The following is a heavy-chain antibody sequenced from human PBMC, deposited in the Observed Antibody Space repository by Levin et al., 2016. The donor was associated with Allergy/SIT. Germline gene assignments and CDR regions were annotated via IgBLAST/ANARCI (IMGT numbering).Heavy chain of an antibody. J-gene: IGHJ4*02. D-gene: IGHD3-3*01. CDR1: GFTFSDYY. V-gene: IGHV3-11*04. CDR2: ISSSGSDI. CDR3: ARNYDFWSGQDY. Sequence: GESLKISCAASGFTFSDYYMSWIRQAPGMGLEWVSYISSSGSDIYYTDSVKGRFTISRDNAKNSLSLQMNSLRAEDTAVYYCARNYDFWSGQDYWGQGTLVTVSS.